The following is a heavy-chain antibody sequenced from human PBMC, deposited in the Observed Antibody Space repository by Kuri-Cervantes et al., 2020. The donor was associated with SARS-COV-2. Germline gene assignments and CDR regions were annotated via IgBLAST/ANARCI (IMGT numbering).Heavy chain of an antibody. J-gene: IGHJ4*02. D-gene: IGHD6-13*01. CDR2: FDPEDGET. Sequence: ASVKVSCKVSGNTLTELSMHWVRQAPGKGLEWMGGFDPEDGETIYAQKFQGRVTMTEDTSTDTAYMELSSLRSEDTAVYYCATDHIAAAGLFDYWGQGTLVTDSS. V-gene: IGHV1-24*01. CDR1: GNTLTELS. CDR3: ATDHIAAAGLFDY.